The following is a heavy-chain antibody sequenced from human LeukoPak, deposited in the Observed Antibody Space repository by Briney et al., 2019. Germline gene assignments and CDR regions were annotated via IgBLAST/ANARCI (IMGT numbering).Heavy chain of an antibody. Sequence: GGSLRLSCAASGFTFSSYAMSWVRQAPGKGLEWVSAISGSGGSTYYADSVKGRFTISRDNSKNTLYLQMNSLRAEDTAVYYCARERKADYYYYGMDVWGQGTTVTVSS. CDR2: ISGSGGST. J-gene: IGHJ6*02. V-gene: IGHV3-23*01. CDR3: ARERKADYYYYGMDV. CDR1: GFTFSSYA.